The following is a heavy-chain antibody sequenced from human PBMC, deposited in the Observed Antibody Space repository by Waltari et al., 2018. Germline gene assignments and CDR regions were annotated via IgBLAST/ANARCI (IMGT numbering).Heavy chain of an antibody. CDR2: INGYGDKT. J-gene: IGHJ5*02. V-gene: IGHV3-23*01. CDR3: TKAHFYDTSGYIER. Sequence: EVQVLESGGGLVQPGGSLRLTCAASGFISNNYAINWVSQVPGKGLEWVAGINGYGDKTYYADSVKGRFTLSRDNSRNTLSLQMNSLRAEDTAIYYCTKAHFYDTSGYIERWGQGTLVTVSS. D-gene: IGHD3-22*01. CDR1: GFISNNYA.